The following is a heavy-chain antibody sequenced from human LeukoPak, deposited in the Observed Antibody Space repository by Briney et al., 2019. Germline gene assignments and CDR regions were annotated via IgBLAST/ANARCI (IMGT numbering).Heavy chain of an antibody. CDR1: GFTFSSYG. CDR3: AKLGYCSGGSCSPFDY. J-gene: IGHJ4*02. CDR2: ISYDGSNK. Sequence: GRSLRLSCAASGFTFSSYGMHWVRQAPGKGLEWVAVISYDGSNKYYADSVKGRFTISRDNSKNTLYLQMNSLRAKDTAVYYCAKLGYCSGGSCSPFDYWGQGTLVTVSS. D-gene: IGHD2-15*01. V-gene: IGHV3-30*18.